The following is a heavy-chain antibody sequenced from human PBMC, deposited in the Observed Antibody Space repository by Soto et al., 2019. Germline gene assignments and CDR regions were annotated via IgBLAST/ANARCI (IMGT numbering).Heavy chain of an antibody. V-gene: IGHV4-59*08. CDR1: GGSISSYY. CDR2: IYYSGST. D-gene: IGHD6-19*01. CDR3: ARGVGWYNWFDP. Sequence: SETLSLTCTVSGGSISSYYWSWIRQPPGKGLEWIGYIYYSGSTNYNPSLKSRVTISVDTSKIQFSLKLSSVTAADTAVYYCARGVGWYNWFDPWGQGTLVTVSS. J-gene: IGHJ5*02.